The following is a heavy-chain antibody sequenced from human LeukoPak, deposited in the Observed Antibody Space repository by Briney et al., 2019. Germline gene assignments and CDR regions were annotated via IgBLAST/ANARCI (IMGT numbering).Heavy chain of an antibody. Sequence: SETPSLTCTVSGGSISSYYWSWIRQPPGKGLEWIGYIYYSGSTNYNPSLKSRVTISVDTSKNQFSLKLSSVTAADTAVYYCARAVRYFADYWGQGTLVTVSS. CDR2: IYYSGST. CDR3: ARAVRYFADY. CDR1: GGSISSYY. D-gene: IGHD3-9*01. J-gene: IGHJ4*02. V-gene: IGHV4-59*01.